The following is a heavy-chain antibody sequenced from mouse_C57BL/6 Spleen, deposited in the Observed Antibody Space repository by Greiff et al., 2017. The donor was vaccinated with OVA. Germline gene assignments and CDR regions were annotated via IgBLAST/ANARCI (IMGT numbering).Heavy chain of an antibody. V-gene: IGHV2-2*01. D-gene: IGHD1-1*01. CDR3: ARNPYYYGSGAMDY. J-gene: IGHJ4*01. CDR1: GFSLTSYG. CDR2: IWSGGST. Sequence: QVQLKQSGPGLVQPSQRLSITCTVSGFSLTSYGVHWVRQSPGKGLEWLGVIWSGGSTDYNAAFISRLSISKDNSKSQVFFKMNSLQADDTAIYYCARNPYYYGSGAMDYWGQGTSVTVSS.